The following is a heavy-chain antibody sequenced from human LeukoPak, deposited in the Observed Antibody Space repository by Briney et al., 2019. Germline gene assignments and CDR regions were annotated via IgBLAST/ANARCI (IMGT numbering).Heavy chain of an antibody. V-gene: IGHV3-30*02. CDR2: IRYDGSNK. CDR3: AKGLYGVSTGGIDY. Sequence: GGSLRLSCAASGFTFSSYGMHWVRQAPGKGLEWVAFIRYDGSNKYYADSVKGRFTISRDNSKNTLYLQMNSLRAEDTAVYYCAKGLYGVSTGGIDYWGQGTLVTVSS. D-gene: IGHD3-3*01. CDR1: GFTFSSYG. J-gene: IGHJ4*02.